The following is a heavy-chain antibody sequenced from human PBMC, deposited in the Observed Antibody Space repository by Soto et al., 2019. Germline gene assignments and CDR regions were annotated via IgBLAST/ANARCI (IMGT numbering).Heavy chain of an antibody. Sequence: QVRLQESGPRLVQPSETLSLTCSVSGGSVSSDSYYWSWIRQPPGAGLEWIGYIYFSGTTNYNPSLESRVTILVDSSKNQFSLKLSSVTAADTAVYYCARSPDSGDYVDYWGQGTLVAVSS. V-gene: IGHV4-61*01. J-gene: IGHJ4*02. CDR2: IYFSGTT. D-gene: IGHD4-17*01. CDR1: GGSVSSDSYY. CDR3: ARSPDSGDYVDY.